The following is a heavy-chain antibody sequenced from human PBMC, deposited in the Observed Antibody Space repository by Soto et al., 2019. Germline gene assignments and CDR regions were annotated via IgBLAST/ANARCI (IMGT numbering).Heavy chain of an antibody. CDR1: GFTFSNFE. Sequence: GGSLRLSCAASGFTFSNFEMHWVRQAPGKGLEWVSYINAAGSTKYYAESVKGRFTISRDNARNSLFLQMNSLRAEDTAVYYCARDGYSTSSDWPWFDPWGQGTLVTVSS. CDR3: ARDGYSTSSDWPWFDP. V-gene: IGHV3-48*03. CDR2: INAAGSTK. D-gene: IGHD6-6*01. J-gene: IGHJ5*02.